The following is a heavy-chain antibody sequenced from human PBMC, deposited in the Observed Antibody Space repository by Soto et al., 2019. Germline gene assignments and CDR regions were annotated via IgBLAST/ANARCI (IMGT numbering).Heavy chain of an antibody. CDR1: GFTFSSYG. D-gene: IGHD3-10*01. CDR3: ARSGAYGSGSYNYYYGMDV. CDR2: ISYDGSNK. V-gene: IGHV3-30*03. J-gene: IGHJ6*02. Sequence: QVQLVESGGGVVQPGRSLRLSCAASGFTFSSYGMHWVRQAPGKGLEWVAVISYDGSNKYYADSVKGRFTISGDNSKNTLYLQMNSLRAEDTAVYYCARSGAYGSGSYNYYYGMDVWGQGTTVTVSS.